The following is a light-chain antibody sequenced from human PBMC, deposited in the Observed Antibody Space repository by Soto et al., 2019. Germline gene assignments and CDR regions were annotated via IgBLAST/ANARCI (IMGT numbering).Light chain of an antibody. J-gene: IGKJ4*01. CDR3: QQRTSWPT. V-gene: IGKV3-11*01. CDR1: QSVTSS. Sequence: EIVLTQSPATLSLSPGERATLSCRASQSVTSSLAWFQQKPGQAPRLLIYDVSARATDIPARFSGSGSGTDFTLTISSLEPEDFVVYYCQQRTSWPTFGGGTKVEIK. CDR2: DVS.